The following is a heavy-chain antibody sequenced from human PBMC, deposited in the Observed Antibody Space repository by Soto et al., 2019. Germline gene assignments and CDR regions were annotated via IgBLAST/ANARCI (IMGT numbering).Heavy chain of an antibody. D-gene: IGHD3-10*01. V-gene: IGHV3-74*01. J-gene: IGHJ4*02. Sequence: GGSLRLSCAASGLTFNTYWMHWFRQAPGKGLVWVSRINSGGGTTTYADSVKGRFTISRDNAKNTLYLQMNGLRAEDTAVYYCARWFTYGNFDYFDYWGQGTQVTVSS. CDR2: INSGGGTT. CDR1: GLTFNTYW. CDR3: ARWFTYGNFDYFDY.